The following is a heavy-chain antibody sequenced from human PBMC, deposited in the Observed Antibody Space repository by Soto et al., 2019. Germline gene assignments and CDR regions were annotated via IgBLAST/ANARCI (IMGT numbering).Heavy chain of an antibody. Sequence: GGSLRLSCAASGFTFSSYAMHWVRQAPGKGLEWVAVISYDGSNKYYADSVKGRFTISRDNSKNTLYLQMNSLRAEDTAVYYCAETLTQNFNYYYGMDVWGQGTTVTVSS. J-gene: IGHJ6*02. CDR1: GFTFSSYA. D-gene: IGHD3-16*01. CDR2: ISYDGSNK. CDR3: AETLTQNFNYYYGMDV. V-gene: IGHV3-30-3*01.